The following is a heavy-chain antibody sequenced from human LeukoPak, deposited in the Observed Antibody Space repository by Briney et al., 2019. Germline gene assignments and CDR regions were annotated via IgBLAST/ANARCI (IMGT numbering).Heavy chain of an antibody. D-gene: IGHD5-18*01. Sequence: SETLSLTCTVSGGSVHSYDHYWAWIRQPPGKGLEWMGTIYSSGTTTYNPSLKSRVTISVDTSSNHFYLNLISVTAADTALYYCARQPHSYGPDYYYYYMDLWGTGTTVTVSS. J-gene: IGHJ6*03. V-gene: IGHV4-39*01. CDR3: ARQPHSYGPDYYYYYMDL. CDR2: IYSSGTT. CDR1: GGSVHSYDHY.